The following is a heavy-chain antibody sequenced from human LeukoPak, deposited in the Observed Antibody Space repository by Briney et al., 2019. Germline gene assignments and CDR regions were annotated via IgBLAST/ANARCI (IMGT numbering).Heavy chain of an antibody. CDR2: ISSSGSTI. V-gene: IGHV3-11*04. D-gene: IGHD3-10*01. J-gene: IGHJ5*02. Sequence: GGSLRLSCAASGFTFSDYYMSWIRRAPGKGLEWVSYISSSGSTIYYADSEKGRFTISRDNAKNSLYLQMNSLRAGDTAVYYCARDHYGSGSRNWFDPWGQGTLVTVSS. CDR1: GFTFSDYY. CDR3: ARDHYGSGSRNWFDP.